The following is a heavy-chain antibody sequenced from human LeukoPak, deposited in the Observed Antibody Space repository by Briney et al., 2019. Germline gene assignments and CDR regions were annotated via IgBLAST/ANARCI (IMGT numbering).Heavy chain of an antibody. J-gene: IGHJ6*03. D-gene: IGHD1-14*01. Sequence: SETLSLTCAVYVGSFSGYYWSWIRQPPGKGLEWMGEINHSGSTNYNPSLKSRLTISVDTSKNQFSLKLRSVPAADTAVYYCARVGPWVNPGYCYYYMDVWGKGTTVTVSS. V-gene: IGHV4-34*01. CDR3: ARVGPWVNPGYCYYYMDV. CDR1: VGSFSGYY. CDR2: INHSGST.